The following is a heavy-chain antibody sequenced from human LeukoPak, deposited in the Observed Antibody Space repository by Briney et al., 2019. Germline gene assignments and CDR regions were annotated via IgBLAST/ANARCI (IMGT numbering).Heavy chain of an antibody. CDR2: ISGSGGST. V-gene: IGHV3-23*01. Sequence: PGGSLRLSCAASGFTFSSYAMSWVRQAPGKGLEWASAISGSGGSTYYADSVKGRFTISRDNSKNTLYLQMNSLRVEDTAVYYCAKVVRLGESHWGQGTLVTVSS. CDR1: GFTFSSYA. J-gene: IGHJ4*02. D-gene: IGHD3-16*01. CDR3: AKVVRLGESH.